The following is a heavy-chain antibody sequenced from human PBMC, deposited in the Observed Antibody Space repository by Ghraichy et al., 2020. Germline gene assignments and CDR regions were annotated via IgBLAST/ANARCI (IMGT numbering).Heavy chain of an antibody. Sequence: GGSLRLSCAASGFTFSSYSMNWVRQAPGKGLEWVSSISSSSSYIYYADSVKGRFTISRDNAKNSLYLQMNSLRAEETAVYYCARETIRGYSGYEPDYWGQGTLVTVSS. V-gene: IGHV3-21*01. CDR1: GFTFSSYS. D-gene: IGHD5-12*01. CDR2: ISSSSSYI. J-gene: IGHJ4*02. CDR3: ARETIRGYSGYEPDY.